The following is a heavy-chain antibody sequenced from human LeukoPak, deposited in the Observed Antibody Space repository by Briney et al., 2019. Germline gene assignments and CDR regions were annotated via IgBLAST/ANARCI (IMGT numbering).Heavy chain of an antibody. CDR3: AREDSVAAAGTNAFDI. D-gene: IGHD6-13*01. Sequence: ASVKVSCKASGYTFTVYYMHWVRQAPGQGLEWMGWINPSSGGTNYAQNFRGRVTMTRDTSITTAYMELSRLRSDDTAVCFCAREDSVAAAGTNAFDIWGHGTMVTVSS. CDR2: INPSSGGT. CDR1: GYTFTVYY. J-gene: IGHJ3*02. V-gene: IGHV1-2*02.